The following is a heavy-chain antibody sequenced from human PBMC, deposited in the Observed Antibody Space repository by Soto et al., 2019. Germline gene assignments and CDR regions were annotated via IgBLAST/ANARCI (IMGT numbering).Heavy chain of an antibody. Sequence: GGSLRLSCAASGFTFSSYWMHWVRQAPGKGLVWVAVINSDGSNKCYADSVKGRFTISRDNSKNTLYLQMNSLRAEDTAVYYCARAPITIFGVETAPRGMDVWGQGTTVTVSS. D-gene: IGHD3-3*01. CDR3: ARAPITIFGVETAPRGMDV. CDR2: INSDGSNK. CDR1: GFTFSSYW. J-gene: IGHJ6*02. V-gene: IGHV3-74*01.